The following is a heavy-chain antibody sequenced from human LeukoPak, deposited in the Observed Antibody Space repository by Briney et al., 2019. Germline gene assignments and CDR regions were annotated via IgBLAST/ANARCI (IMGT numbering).Heavy chain of an antibody. D-gene: IGHD3-10*01. J-gene: IGHJ1*01. CDR2: ISWNSGSI. V-gene: IGHV3-9*01. CDR3: AKGRGPGLWFGELIP. CDR1: GFTFVDYA. Sequence: PGRSLRLSCAAPGFTFVDYAMRWVRQAPGKGLGWGSGISWNSGSIGYADSVKGRFTISRDNAKNSLYLQMNSLRAEDTALYYCAKGRGPGLWFGELIPWGQGTLVTVSS.